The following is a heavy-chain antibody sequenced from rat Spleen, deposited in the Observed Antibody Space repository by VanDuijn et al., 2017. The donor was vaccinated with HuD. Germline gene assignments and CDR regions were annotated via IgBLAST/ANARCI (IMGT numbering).Heavy chain of an antibody. CDR3: ARATTEDWYFDF. V-gene: IGHV5-25*01. Sequence: EVQLVESGGGLVQPGRSMSLSCATSGFIFSNYYMVWVRQAPTKGLEWVASITTGGAITSYRDSVKGRFTISRDNAKSTLYLRMDSLRSEDTATYYGARATTEDWYFDFWGPGTMVTVSS. CDR1: GFIFSNYY. CDR2: ITTGGAIT. D-gene: IGHD1-11*01. J-gene: IGHJ1*01.